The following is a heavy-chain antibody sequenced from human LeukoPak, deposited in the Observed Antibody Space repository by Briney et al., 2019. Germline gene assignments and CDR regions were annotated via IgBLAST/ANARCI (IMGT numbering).Heavy chain of an antibody. CDR2: TTPRDIPN. V-gene: IGHV3-23*01. CDR3: AKGHGDWPGNYFDD. Sequence: GGSLRLSCGASGFIFRNYGMNCVGEGPGRGLEWVSATTPRDIPNNPAASVRGPFSPSRDHSQSPLYLHIYSLRAEDTAVYYCAKGHGDWPGNYFDDWGQGTLVSVSS. J-gene: IGHJ4*02. D-gene: IGHD4-17*01. CDR1: GFIFRNYG.